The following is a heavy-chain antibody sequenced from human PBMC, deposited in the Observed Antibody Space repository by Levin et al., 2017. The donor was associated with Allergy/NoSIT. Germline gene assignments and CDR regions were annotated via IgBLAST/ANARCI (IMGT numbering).Heavy chain of an antibody. J-gene: IGHJ6*02. Sequence: LSLTCAASGFTFSSYWMSWVRQAPGKGLEWVANIKQDVSEKYYVDSVKGRFTISRDNAKNSLYLQMNSLRAEDTAVYYCARDTVRGGNYYYGMDVWGQGTTVTVSS. CDR1: GFTFSSYW. CDR2: IKQDVSEK. CDR3: ARDTVRGGNYYYGMDV. V-gene: IGHV3-7*01. D-gene: IGHD3-10*01.